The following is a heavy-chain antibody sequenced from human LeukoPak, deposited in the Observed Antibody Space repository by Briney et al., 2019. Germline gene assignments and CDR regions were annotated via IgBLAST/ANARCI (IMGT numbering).Heavy chain of an antibody. V-gene: IGHV4-59*01. CDR2: IYDSGST. CDR3: ARGIGLAAAPSH. CDR1: GVSISSYC. Sequence: SETLSLTCTVSGVSISSYCWSWVRQPPGKGLEWLGYIYDSGSTNYNPSLKSRVTISVDTSKSQFSLKLSSVTAADTAVYYCARGIGLAAAPSHWGQGTLVTVSS. J-gene: IGHJ1*01. D-gene: IGHD6-13*01.